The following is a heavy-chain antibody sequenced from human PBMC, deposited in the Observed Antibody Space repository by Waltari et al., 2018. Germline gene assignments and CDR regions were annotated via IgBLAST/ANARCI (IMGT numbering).Heavy chain of an antibody. CDR3: AKGSIKVGGVTTHYDF. J-gene: IGHJ4*02. Sequence: EVQLLESGGGLVQQGGSLRISCAAAGFTFSSYAMAWVRQAPGKWLEWFSISSNSGDATFYADSVRGRFTISRDTSKNTVYLQMNSLRAEDMALYYCAKGSIKVGGVTTHYDFWGQGTLVTVSS. D-gene: IGHD1-26*01. CDR1: GFTFSSYA. CDR2: SSNSGDAT. V-gene: IGHV3-23*01.